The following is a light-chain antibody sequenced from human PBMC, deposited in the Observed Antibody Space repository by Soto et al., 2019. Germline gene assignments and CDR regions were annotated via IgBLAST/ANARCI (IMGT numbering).Light chain of an antibody. CDR1: QSISSY. CDR2: DAS. Sequence: DIVLTQSPATLSLSLGDRDTLSCSASQSISSYLAWYQQKPGQAPRLLIYDASNSATGIPARFTGSGSGTDFTLTITSLEPEDFAVDYCQHRSIWPLTCGGGTKADI. CDR3: QHRSIWPLT. J-gene: IGKJ4*01. V-gene: IGKV3-11*01.